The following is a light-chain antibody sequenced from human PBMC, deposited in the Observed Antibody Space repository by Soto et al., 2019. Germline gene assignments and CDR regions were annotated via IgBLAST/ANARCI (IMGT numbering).Light chain of an antibody. Sequence: QSALTQPASVSGSPGQSISISCIGTGSDVGGYDYVSWYQQHPGKAPKLMIYDVSTRPSGVSNRFSGSKSGNTASLTISGLQAEDEADYYRSSYTSSNTLVLFGGGTKLTVL. CDR1: GSDVGGYDY. J-gene: IGLJ2*01. V-gene: IGLV2-14*03. CDR3: SSYTSSNTLVL. CDR2: DVS.